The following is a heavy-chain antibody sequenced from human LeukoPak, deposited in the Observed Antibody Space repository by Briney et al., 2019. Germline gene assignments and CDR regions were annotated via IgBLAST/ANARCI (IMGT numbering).Heavy chain of an antibody. CDR1: GFTLSSNY. CDR2: IYSGGST. Sequence: GGSLRLSCAASGFTLSSNYMSWVRQAPGKGLEWVSVIYSGGSTYYADSVKGRFTISRDNSKNTLYLQMNSLRAEDTAVYYCASTHMVRGVTPFDYWGQGTLVTVSS. D-gene: IGHD3-10*01. J-gene: IGHJ4*02. V-gene: IGHV3-53*01. CDR3: ASTHMVRGVTPFDY.